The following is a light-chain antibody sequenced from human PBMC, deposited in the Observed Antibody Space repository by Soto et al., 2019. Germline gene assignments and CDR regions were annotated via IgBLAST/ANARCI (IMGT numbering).Light chain of an antibody. Sequence: DIQMTQSPSTLSASVGDRVTITCRASQSISSYLNWYQQKPGKAPKLLIYAASSLQSGVPSRFSGSGSGTDFALIISSLQPEDLATYSCQQSYRTPLTCGGGTKVDIK. CDR2: AAS. V-gene: IGKV1-39*01. CDR3: QQSYRTPLT. J-gene: IGKJ4*01. CDR1: QSISSY.